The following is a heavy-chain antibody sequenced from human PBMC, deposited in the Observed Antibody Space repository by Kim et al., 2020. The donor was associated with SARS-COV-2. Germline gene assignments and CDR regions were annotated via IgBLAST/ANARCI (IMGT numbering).Heavy chain of an antibody. CDR1: GFTFSSYS. D-gene: IGHD3-10*01. CDR3: SRDRGTDPYYYYGMDV. V-gene: IGHV3-21*04. CDR2: ISSSSSYI. Sequence: GGSLRLSCAASGFTFSSYSMNWVRQAPGKGLEWVSSISSSSSYIYYADSVKGRFTISRDNAKNSLYLLMNSLRAEDTAVYYCSRDRGTDPYYYYGMDVWGQGTTGTVSS. J-gene: IGHJ6*02.